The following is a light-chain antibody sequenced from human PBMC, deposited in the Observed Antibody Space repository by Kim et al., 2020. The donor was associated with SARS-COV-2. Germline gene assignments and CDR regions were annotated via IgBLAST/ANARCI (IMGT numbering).Light chain of an antibody. Sequence: DIQVTQSPSSLSASVGDRITITCRASQGISNSLAWFQQKPGKAPKSLIYPASSLRSGVPSRFSGSGSGTEFTLTISSLQPEDFATYYCQQHNSFPLTFGGGTKVDIK. CDR1: QGISNS. CDR3: QQHNSFPLT. CDR2: PAS. V-gene: IGKV1-16*01. J-gene: IGKJ4*01.